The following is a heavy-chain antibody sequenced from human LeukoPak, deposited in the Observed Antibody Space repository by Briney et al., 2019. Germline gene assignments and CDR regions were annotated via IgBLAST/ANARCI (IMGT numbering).Heavy chain of an antibody. CDR1: GGSFSGYY. D-gene: IGHD3-10*01. J-gene: IGHJ5*02. V-gene: IGHV4-34*01. CDR3: ARGNRRLGYYGSGSRLPYDS. Sequence: KPSETLSLTCDVYGGSFSGYYWTWIRQPPGKGLEWLGEFTHLETTNYNPSLKSRVTVSVDTSKNQFSLRLTSVTAADTAVYFCARGNRRLGYYGSGSRLPYDSWGQGTLVTVSS. CDR2: FTHLETT.